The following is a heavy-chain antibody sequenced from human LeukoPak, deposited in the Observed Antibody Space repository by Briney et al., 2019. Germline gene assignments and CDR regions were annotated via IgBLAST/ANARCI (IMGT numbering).Heavy chain of an antibody. Sequence: SDILTLTCTVSGGSISSSPSHWGWIRQPPGKGLEWIGNIYYSGSTYYVASIKSPVSISVDTSKKQISLRLSSVTAADTAVYYCACYYCGGDCYSGFFDYWGQGTLGTVSS. V-gene: IGHV4-39*01. CDR2: IYYSGST. D-gene: IGHD2-21*02. CDR3: ACYYCGGDCYSGFFDY. CDR1: GGSISSSPSH. J-gene: IGHJ4*02.